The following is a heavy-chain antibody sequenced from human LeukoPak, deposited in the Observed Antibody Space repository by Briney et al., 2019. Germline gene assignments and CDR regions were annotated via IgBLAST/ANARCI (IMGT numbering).Heavy chain of an antibody. D-gene: IGHD3-22*01. CDR3: ARAEGRSWPDSSGYYYRGGAFDI. CDR1: GVSMTSGSYY. V-gene: IGHV4-61*01. CDR2: IYFGGST. J-gene: IGHJ3*02. Sequence: SQNLSLTYDVSGVSMTSGSYYWRWIRQPPGKGLEWIGYIYFGGSTNYNPSLKSLVTISVDPSKNQFSLKLSSVTAADTAVYYCARAEGRSWPDSSGYYYRGGAFDIWGQGTIVTVSS.